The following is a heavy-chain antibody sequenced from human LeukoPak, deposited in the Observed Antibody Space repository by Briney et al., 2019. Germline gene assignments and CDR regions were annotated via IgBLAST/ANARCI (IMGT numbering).Heavy chain of an antibody. CDR1: GYTFTSYD. Sequence: GASVKVSCKASGYTFTSYDINWVRQATGQGLEWMGWMNPNSGNTGYAQKFQGRVTITRNTSISTAYMELSSLRSEDTAVYYCARSYYDFWSGYYAFDIWGQGTMVTVPS. J-gene: IGHJ3*02. CDR3: ARSYYDFWSGYYAFDI. D-gene: IGHD3-3*01. CDR2: MNPNSGNT. V-gene: IGHV1-8*03.